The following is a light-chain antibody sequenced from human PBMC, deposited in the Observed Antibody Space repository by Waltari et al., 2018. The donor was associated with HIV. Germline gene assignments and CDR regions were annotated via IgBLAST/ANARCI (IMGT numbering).Light chain of an antibody. V-gene: IGKV3-15*01. Sequence: ETAMTQSPVTLSVSPGERATLSCRASQSVGTNVTWYQHKSGQAPRLLIYGASTRATAIPARFSGSGSGTEFTLTITSLQSDDYATYYCQQYQTWPLTFGPGTTVDI. CDR1: QSVGTN. CDR2: GAS. CDR3: QQYQTWPLT. J-gene: IGKJ3*01.